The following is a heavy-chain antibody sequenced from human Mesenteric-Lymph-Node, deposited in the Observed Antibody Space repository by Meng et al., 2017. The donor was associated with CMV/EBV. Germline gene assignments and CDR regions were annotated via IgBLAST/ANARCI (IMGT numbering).Heavy chain of an antibody. D-gene: IGHD3-3*01. CDR3: ARDFWSGYYKNYYYYYGMDV. CDR1: GFIVSSKY. J-gene: IGHJ6*02. V-gene: IGHV3-43D*03. Sequence: GESLKISCAASGFIVSSKYMSWVRQAPGKGLEWVSLISWDGGSTYYADSVKGRFTISRDNSKNSLYLQMNSLRAEDTALYYCARDFWSGYYKNYYYYYGMDVWGQGTTVTVSS. CDR2: ISWDGGST.